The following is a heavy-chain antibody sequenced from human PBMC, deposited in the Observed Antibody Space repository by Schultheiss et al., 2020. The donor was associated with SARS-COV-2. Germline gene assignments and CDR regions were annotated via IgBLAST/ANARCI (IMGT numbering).Heavy chain of an antibody. Sequence: GGSLRLSCAASGFTFNSYAMSWVRQAPGKGLEWVSAISGSGGSTYYADSVKGRFTISRDNSKNTLYLQMNSLRAEDTAVYYCAKDSVSIGRIAAAGTWAFDIWGQGTMVTVSS. CDR2: ISGSGGST. D-gene: IGHD6-13*01. V-gene: IGHV3-23*01. J-gene: IGHJ3*02. CDR3: AKDSVSIGRIAAAGTWAFDI. CDR1: GFTFNSYA.